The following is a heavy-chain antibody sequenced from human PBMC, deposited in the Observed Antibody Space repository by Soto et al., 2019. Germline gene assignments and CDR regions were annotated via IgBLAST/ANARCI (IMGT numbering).Heavy chain of an antibody. V-gene: IGHV4-39*01. Sequence: SETLSLTCTVSGGSISSSSYYWGWIRQPPGKGLEWIGSIYYSGSTYYNPSLKSRVTISVDTSKNQFSLKLSSVTAADTAVYYCARQNPKSLLVPAAAIDYWGQGTLVTVSS. CDR2: IYYSGST. J-gene: IGHJ4*02. CDR1: GGSISSSSYY. CDR3: ARQNPKSLLVPAAAIDY. D-gene: IGHD2-2*01.